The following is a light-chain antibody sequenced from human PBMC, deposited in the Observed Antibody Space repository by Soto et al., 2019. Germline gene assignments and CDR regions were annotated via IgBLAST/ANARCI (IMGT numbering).Light chain of an antibody. J-gene: IGLJ1*01. V-gene: IGLV2-14*03. Sequence: QSVLTQPASVSGSPGQSITISCTGTSGDVGAYDYVSWYQQHPGTAPKLLIYAVTNRPSGVSDRFSASKSGNTASMTISRLQSEDEADYSCSSFTTTNIEIFGSGTKVTVL. CDR1: SGDVGAYDY. CDR2: AVT. CDR3: SSFTTTNIEI.